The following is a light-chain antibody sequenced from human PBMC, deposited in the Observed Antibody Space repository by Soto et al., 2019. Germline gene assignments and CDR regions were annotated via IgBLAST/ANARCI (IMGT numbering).Light chain of an antibody. CDR1: QSVSRN. J-gene: IGKJ3*01. Sequence: EIVMTQSPATLSVSPGERATLSCRASQSVSRNLAWYQQKPGQAPRLLIYGASTRATGIPARFSGSGSGTEFTLTISSLQSEDFAVYYWPHYNNWPGTFGTGTKVDIK. CDR3: PHYNNWPGT. V-gene: IGKV3-15*01. CDR2: GAS.